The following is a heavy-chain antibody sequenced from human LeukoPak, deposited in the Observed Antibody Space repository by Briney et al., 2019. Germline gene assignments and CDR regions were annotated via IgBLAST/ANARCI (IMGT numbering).Heavy chain of an antibody. D-gene: IGHD6-6*01. Sequence: GGSLRLSCAASGFTFSSYGMHWVRQAPGKGLEWVAIIRFDGSNKYHADSVKGRFTISRDNSKNTLYLQMNSLRAEDTAVYYCAKGLEQLGLGSWGQGTLVTVSS. CDR1: GFTFSSYG. V-gene: IGHV3-30*02. J-gene: IGHJ5*02. CDR2: IRFDGSNK. CDR3: AKGLEQLGLGS.